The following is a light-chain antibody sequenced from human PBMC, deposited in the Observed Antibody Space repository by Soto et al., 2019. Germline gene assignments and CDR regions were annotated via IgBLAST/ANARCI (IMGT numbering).Light chain of an antibody. CDR1: QSVNRY. V-gene: IGKV3-20*01. J-gene: IGKJ1*01. CDR2: DAS. Sequence: EIVLTQSPATLSLSPGERATLSCWASQSVNRYLVWYQQKPGQAPRLLMYDASKRATGIPARFSGSGSGTDFTLSISRLEPEDFAVYYCQQYGSSPPWTFGQGTKVDFK. CDR3: QQYGSSPPWT.